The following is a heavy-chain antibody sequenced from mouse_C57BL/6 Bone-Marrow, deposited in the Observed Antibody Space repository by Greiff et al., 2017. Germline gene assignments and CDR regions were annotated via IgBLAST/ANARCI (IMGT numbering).Heavy chain of an antibody. CDR3: TTNWDGVDY. CDR1: GFNIKDDY. Sequence: EVQLQQSGAELVRPGASVKLSCTASGFNIKDDYMHWVKQRPEQGLEWIGWIDPENGDTEYASKFQGKATITADTSSNTAYLQLSSLTSEDTAVYCCTTNWDGVDYWGQGTTLTVSS. D-gene: IGHD4-1*01. V-gene: IGHV14-4*01. CDR2: IDPENGDT. J-gene: IGHJ2*01.